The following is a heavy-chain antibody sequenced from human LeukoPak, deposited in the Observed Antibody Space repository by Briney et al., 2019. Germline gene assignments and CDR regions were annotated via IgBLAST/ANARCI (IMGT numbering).Heavy chain of an antibody. CDR3: ARDWLKGMDV. CDR1: GYSFSSYW. D-gene: IGHD3-9*01. V-gene: IGHV5-51*01. CDR2: IYPGDSDT. Sequence: GESLKISCKGSGYSFSSYWIGWVRQMPGKDVEWMGIIYPGDSDTRYSPSFQGQVTISADRSISTAYLQWSSLKASDTAMYYCARDWLKGMDVWGQGTTVTVSS. J-gene: IGHJ6*02.